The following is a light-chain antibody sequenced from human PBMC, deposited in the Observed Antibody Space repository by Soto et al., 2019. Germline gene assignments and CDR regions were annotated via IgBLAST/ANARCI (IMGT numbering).Light chain of an antibody. J-gene: IGLJ3*02. CDR2: DVT. CDR1: SSDVGGYNY. Sequence: QSVLTQPPSASGSPGQSVTISCTGTSSDVGGYNYVSWYQHHPGKAPKLVIYDVTKRPSGVPDRFSGSKSGNTASLSVSGLQAEDEADYYCSSYAGRYSWVFGGGTKLTVL. CDR3: SSYAGRYSWV. V-gene: IGLV2-8*01.